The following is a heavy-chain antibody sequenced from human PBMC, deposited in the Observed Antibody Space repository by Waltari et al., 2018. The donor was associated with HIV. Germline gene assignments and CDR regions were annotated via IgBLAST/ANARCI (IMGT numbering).Heavy chain of an antibody. CDR3: TRGAADSSAWYAGY. CDR2: IRSKANSHAT. Sequence: EVQLVESGGGLVQPGGSLQLSCVASGFTFRGSAMHWVRQAPGKGLEWVGRIRSKANSHATAYAASVKGRFTISRDDSKNTAYLQMNSLKTEDTAVYYCTRGAADSSAWYAGYWGQGTLATVSS. J-gene: IGHJ4*02. D-gene: IGHD6-19*01. V-gene: IGHV3-73*02. CDR1: GFTFRGSA.